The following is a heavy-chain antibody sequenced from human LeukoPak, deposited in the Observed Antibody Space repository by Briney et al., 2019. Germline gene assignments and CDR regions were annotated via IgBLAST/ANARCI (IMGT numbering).Heavy chain of an antibody. V-gene: IGHV3-20*03. CDR1: VFIYVDYV. J-gene: IGHJ4*02. CDR2: INWNGGSI. Sequence: GGALRLSFAASVFIYVDYVLSGVGPAPGKGLDGVSVINWNGGSIDYPGCVRGRFTISRDNAKNFLYLQMDSLRPEDTALYYCARELMYCSGGSCYPYYFDYWGQGTLVTVSS. CDR3: ARELMYCSGGSCYPYYFDY. D-gene: IGHD2-15*01.